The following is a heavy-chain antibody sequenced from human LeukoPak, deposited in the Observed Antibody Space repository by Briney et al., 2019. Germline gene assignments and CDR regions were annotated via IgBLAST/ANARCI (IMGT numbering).Heavy chain of an antibody. D-gene: IGHD2-15*01. J-gene: IGHJ6*03. Sequence: TSETLSLTCAVSGYSISSGYYWGWIRQPPGKGLEWVGSIYHSGSTYYNPSLNSRVTISVDTPKNQFSRKLSSVTAADTAVYYCARHNIGYCSGGSCYSVNNYYYYYMDVWGKGTTVTVSS. CDR1: GYSISSGYY. V-gene: IGHV4-38-2*01. CDR2: IYHSGST. CDR3: ARHNIGYCSGGSCYSVNNYYYYYMDV.